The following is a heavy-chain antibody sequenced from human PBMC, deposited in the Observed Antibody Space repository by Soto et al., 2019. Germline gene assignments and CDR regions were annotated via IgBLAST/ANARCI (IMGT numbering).Heavy chain of an antibody. CDR2: ISTYNGNT. V-gene: IGHV1-18*01. D-gene: IGHD2-2*01. CDR1: GYTFTSYG. J-gene: IGHJ4*02. Sequence: ASVKVSCKASGYTFTSYGISWVRQATGQGLEWMGWISTYNGNTNYAQKFQGRVTMTTDTSTSTAYMELRSLRSDDTAVYHCAREGLYCSGTSCYAVYYFDYWGQGTLVTVSS. CDR3: AREGLYCSGTSCYAVYYFDY.